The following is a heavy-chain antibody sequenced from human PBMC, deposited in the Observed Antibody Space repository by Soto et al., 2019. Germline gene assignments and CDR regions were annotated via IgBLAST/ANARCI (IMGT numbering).Heavy chain of an antibody. Sequence: ASVKVSCKASGYTFTSYGLSWVRQAPGQRLEWMGWISANNGNTNYAQKLQGRVTMTIDFSTSTVYMELRSLSSVYSAVYYCARVPPYYYYGMDVWGQGTTVTVSS. J-gene: IGHJ6*02. CDR3: ARVPPYYYYGMDV. CDR2: ISANNGNT. V-gene: IGHV1-18*01. CDR1: GYTFTSYG.